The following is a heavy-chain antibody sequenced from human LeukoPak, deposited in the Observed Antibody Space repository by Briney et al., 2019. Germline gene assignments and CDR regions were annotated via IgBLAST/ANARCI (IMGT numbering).Heavy chain of an antibody. V-gene: IGHV1-46*03. CDR3: ARGGLYYYDSSGYLGSFDY. CDR1: GYTFTSYY. D-gene: IGHD3-22*01. J-gene: IGHJ4*02. CDR2: INHSGGST. Sequence: GASVKVSCKASGYTFTSYYMHWVGQAPGQGLEWMGMINHSGGSTSCAQKFQGRVTMTRDTSTSTVYMDLSSLRSEDTAVYYCARGGLYYYDSSGYLGSFDYWGQGTLVTVSS.